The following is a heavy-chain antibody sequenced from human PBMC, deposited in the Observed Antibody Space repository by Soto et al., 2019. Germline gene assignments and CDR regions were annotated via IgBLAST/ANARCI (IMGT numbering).Heavy chain of an antibody. CDR1: GGSISSGGYY. CDR3: ARVGIAAAAPPDY. J-gene: IGHJ4*02. Sequence: QVQLQESGPGLVKPSQTLSLTCTVSGGSISSGGYYWSWIRQHPGKGLEWIGYIYSSGSTYHNPALKSRVTISVDTSQHQFSLKLSSVTAADSAVYFCARVGIAAAAPPDYWGPGTLVPVSS. CDR2: IYSSGST. D-gene: IGHD6-13*01. V-gene: IGHV4-31*03.